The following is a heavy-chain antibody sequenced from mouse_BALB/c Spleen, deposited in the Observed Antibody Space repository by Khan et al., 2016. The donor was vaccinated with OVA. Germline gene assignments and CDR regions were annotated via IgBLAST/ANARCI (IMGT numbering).Heavy chain of an antibody. Sequence: VQLKQSGAELVKPGASVKLSCTASGFNIRDNYIHWVKQRPEQGLEWIGRIAPANGNVKYDPKFQGKATITADTSSNTAYLQVSSLTSEDSAVYYCALPSDGPRSFDVWGAGTTVTVSS. D-gene: IGHD2-3*01. J-gene: IGHJ1*01. V-gene: IGHV14-3*02. CDR2: IAPANGNV. CDR1: GFNIRDNY. CDR3: ALPSDGPRSFDV.